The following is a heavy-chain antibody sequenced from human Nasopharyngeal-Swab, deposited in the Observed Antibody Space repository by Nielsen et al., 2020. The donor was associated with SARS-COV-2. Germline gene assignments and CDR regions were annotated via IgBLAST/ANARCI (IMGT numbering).Heavy chain of an antibody. J-gene: IGHJ4*02. CDR1: GFTFSSYT. Sequence: GGSLRLSCAASGFTFSSYTMSWVRQAPGKGLEWVSAISGSGGSTYYADSVKGRFTISRDNSKNTLYLQMNSLRADDTAMYFCARDRSGETGTVGADWGQGTLVTVSS. D-gene: IGHD1-7*01. V-gene: IGHV3-23*01. CDR2: ISGSGGST. CDR3: ARDRSGETGTVGAD.